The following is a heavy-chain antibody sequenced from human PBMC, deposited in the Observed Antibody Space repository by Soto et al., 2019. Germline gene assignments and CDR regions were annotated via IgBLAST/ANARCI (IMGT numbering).Heavy chain of an antibody. CDR1: GYTFASYY. V-gene: IGHV1-46*01. Sequence: ASVKVSCKASGYTFASYYRQWVRQAPGQGLEWMGIINPSGGSTSYAQKFQGRVTMTRNTSISTAYMELSSLRSEDTAVYYCARNPWGRLTDYWGQGTLLTVSS. J-gene: IGHJ4*02. CDR3: ARNPWGRLTDY. CDR2: INPSGGST. D-gene: IGHD3-16*01.